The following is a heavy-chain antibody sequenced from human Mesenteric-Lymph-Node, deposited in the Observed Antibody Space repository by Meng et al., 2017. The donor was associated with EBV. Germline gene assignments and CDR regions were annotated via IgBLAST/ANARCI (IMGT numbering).Heavy chain of an antibody. Sequence: QVQGVELGAGVKKPGDSVKVSCKASGYTFSSYGISWVRQAPGQGLEWMGWISPYSGYTDYPQRLQDRVTMTTDTSTSTAYMELRSLRSDDTAVYYCARKNDYGGNFYYFDYWGQGTLVTVSS. CDR3: ARKNDYGGNFYYFDY. V-gene: IGHV1-18*01. CDR1: GYTFSSYG. D-gene: IGHD4-23*01. J-gene: IGHJ4*02. CDR2: ISPYSGYT.